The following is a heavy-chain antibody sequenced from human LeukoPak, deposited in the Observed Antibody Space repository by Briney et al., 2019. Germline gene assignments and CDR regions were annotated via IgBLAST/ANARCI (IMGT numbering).Heavy chain of an antibody. V-gene: IGHV4-4*01. J-gene: IGHJ4*02. CDR1: GASVSSSNW. D-gene: IGHD6-19*01. CDR2: IHHSGST. Sequence: SETLSLTCAVSGASVSSSNWWIWVRQPPKKGLEWIGEIHHSGSTNYNPSLKSRVTMSVDTSKNQISLRLSSVTAADTAVYCCARGLYGSDSYWGQGNLVTVSS. CDR3: ARGLYGSDSY.